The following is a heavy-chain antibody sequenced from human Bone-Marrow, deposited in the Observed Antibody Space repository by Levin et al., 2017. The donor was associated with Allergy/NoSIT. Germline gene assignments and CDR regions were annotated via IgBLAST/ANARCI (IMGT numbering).Heavy chain of an antibody. Sequence: ASETLSLTCTVSGGSISSSSYYWGWIRQPPGKGLEWIGSIYYSGSTYYNPSLKSRVTISVDTSKNQFSLKLSSVTAADTAVYYCARQIYCSSTSCYVLGQKDAFDIWGQGTMVTVSS. CDR2: IYYSGST. D-gene: IGHD2-2*01. V-gene: IGHV4-39*01. CDR1: GGSISSSSYY. J-gene: IGHJ3*02. CDR3: ARQIYCSSTSCYVLGQKDAFDI.